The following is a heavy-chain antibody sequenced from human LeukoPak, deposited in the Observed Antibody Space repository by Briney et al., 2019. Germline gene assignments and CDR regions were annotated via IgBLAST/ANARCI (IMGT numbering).Heavy chain of an antibody. CDR1: GGSFSGYY. CDR2: INHSGST. Sequence: SETLSLTCAVYGGSFSGYYWSWIRQPPGKGLEWIGEINHSGSTNYNPSLKSRVTISVDTSKNQFSLQLRSVTAADAGVYYCARGPPSPGDFWRGYPEGFDIWGQGTMVTVSS. J-gene: IGHJ3*02. V-gene: IGHV4-34*01. CDR3: ARGPPSPGDFWRGYPEGFDI. D-gene: IGHD3-3*01.